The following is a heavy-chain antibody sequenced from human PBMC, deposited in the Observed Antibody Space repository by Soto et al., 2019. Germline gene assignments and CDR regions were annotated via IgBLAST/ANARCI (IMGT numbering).Heavy chain of an antibody. CDR2: INPSGGGT. CDR3: ARDIRSGYSHYYYYMDV. J-gene: IGHJ6*03. CDR1: GYPFTSYY. D-gene: IGHD3-3*01. V-gene: IGHV1-46*03. Sequence: ASVKVSCKASGYPFTSYYMHWVRQAPGQGLEWMGIINPSGGGTSYAQKFQGRVTMTRDTSTTTVYMELSSLRSADTAMYYCARDIRSGYSHYYYYMDVWGKGTTVTVSS.